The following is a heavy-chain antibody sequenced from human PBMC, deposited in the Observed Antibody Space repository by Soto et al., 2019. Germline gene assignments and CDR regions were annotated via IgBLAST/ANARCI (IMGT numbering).Heavy chain of an antibody. J-gene: IGHJ4*02. V-gene: IGHV1-69*01. CDR2: IIPIFGSA. CDR3: ARHWGYSSGRADY. D-gene: IGHD5-18*01. Sequence: QVQLVQSGAEVKKPGSSVKVSCKASGGTFSSYAISWVRQAPGQGLVWMGGIIPIFGSANYAQKFQGRVTITADESTSTAYMELSSLKAADTEVDSFARHWGYSSGRADYWFQGPLATVSS. CDR1: GGTFSSYA.